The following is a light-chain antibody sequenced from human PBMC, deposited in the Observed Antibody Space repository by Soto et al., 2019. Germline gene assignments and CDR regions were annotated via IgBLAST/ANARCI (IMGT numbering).Light chain of an antibody. CDR1: SGHSSYA. Sequence: QSVLTQSPSASASLGASVKLTCTLSSGHSSYAIAWHQQQPEKGPRYLMKLNSDGSHSKGDGIPDRFSGSSSGAERYLTISSLQSEDEADYYCQTWGTGIRGVVFGGGTKLTVL. CDR3: QTWGTGIRGVV. V-gene: IGLV4-69*01. J-gene: IGLJ2*01. CDR2: LNSDGSH.